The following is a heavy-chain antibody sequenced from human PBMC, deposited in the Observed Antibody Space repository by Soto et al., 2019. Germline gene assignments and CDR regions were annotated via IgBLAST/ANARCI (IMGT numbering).Heavy chain of an antibody. CDR3: SNERAASSRLYYYYGMDV. CDR1: GFTFSSYG. Sequence: GGSLRLSCAASGFTFSSYGMHWVRPAPGKGLEWVAVISYDGSNKYYAESVKGRFTISRDNSKKTMYLQMNSLRAEDKAVYYCSNERAASSRLYYYYGMDVWGQGTTVTVSS. V-gene: IGHV3-30*18. J-gene: IGHJ6*02. CDR2: ISYDGSNK. D-gene: IGHD6-6*01.